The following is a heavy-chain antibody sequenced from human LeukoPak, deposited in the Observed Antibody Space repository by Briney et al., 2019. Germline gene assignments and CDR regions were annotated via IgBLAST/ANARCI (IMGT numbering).Heavy chain of an antibody. V-gene: IGHV3-66*02. CDR3: ANLNTAMVTALDY. CDR2: SYSAGAT. J-gene: IGHJ4*02. CDR1: GFTVSSNL. D-gene: IGHD5-18*01. Sequence: GGSLRLSCAASGFTVSSNLMTWVRQSPGRGLEWLSSSYSAGATYYADSVKGRFTISRDNSKNTLYLQMNSLRAEDTAVYYCANLNTAMVTALDYWGQGTLVTVSS.